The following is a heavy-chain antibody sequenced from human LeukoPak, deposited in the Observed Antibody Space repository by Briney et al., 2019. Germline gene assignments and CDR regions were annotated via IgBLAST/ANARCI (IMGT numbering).Heavy chain of an antibody. D-gene: IGHD2-15*01. V-gene: IGHV3-53*01. CDR2: IYSGGST. CDR3: ARDPLLLQEGYCSGGSCYYYGMDV. Sequence: GGSLRLSCAASGFTVSSNYMSWVRQAPGKGLEWVSVIYSGGSTYYADSVKGRFTISRDNSKNTLYLQMNSLRAEDTAVYYGARDPLLLQEGYCSGGSCYYYGMDVWGQGTTVTVSS. J-gene: IGHJ6*02. CDR1: GFTVSSNY.